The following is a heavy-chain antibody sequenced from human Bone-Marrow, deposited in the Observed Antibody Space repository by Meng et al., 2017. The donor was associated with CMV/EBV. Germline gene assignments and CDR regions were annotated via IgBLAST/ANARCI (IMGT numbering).Heavy chain of an antibody. Sequence: GDYYWSWIRQPPGKGLEWIGYIYYSGSTYYNPSLKSRVTISVDTSKNQFSLKLSSVTAADTAVYYCARVLKGRFLEWPLPRVYFDYWGQGTLVTVSS. D-gene: IGHD3-3*01. CDR1: GDYY. CDR2: IYYSGST. V-gene: IGHV4-30-4*01. J-gene: IGHJ4*02. CDR3: ARVLKGRFLEWPLPRVYFDY.